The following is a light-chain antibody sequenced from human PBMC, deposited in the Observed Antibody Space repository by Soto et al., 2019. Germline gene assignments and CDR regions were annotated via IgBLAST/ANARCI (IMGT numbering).Light chain of an antibody. CDR1: QTITGTY. V-gene: IGKV3-20*01. CDR2: GAS. Sequence: EVVLTQFPGTLSLSPGERATLSCRASQTITGTYLAWYQQKPGQAPRLLIHGASTRATGIPDRFSGGGTGTDFNLNISRVEPEDFAMYYCQQYGRLKRWTFGQGTKVEVK. CDR3: QQYGRLKRWT. J-gene: IGKJ1*01.